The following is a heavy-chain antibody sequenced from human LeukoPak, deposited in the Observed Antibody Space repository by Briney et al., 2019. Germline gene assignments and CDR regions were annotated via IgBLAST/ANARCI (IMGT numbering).Heavy chain of an antibody. Sequence: PGGSLRLSCAASGFTFNIYVMSWVRQAPGKGLEWVSAIGGSGANTYYADSVKGRFTISRDNSKNTLYLQMNSLRDEDTAIYYCAKHPYSGSYSWAFDIWGQGTMVTVSS. V-gene: IGHV3-23*01. J-gene: IGHJ3*02. CDR2: IGGSGANT. CDR3: AKHPYSGSYSWAFDI. CDR1: GFTFNIYV. D-gene: IGHD1-26*01.